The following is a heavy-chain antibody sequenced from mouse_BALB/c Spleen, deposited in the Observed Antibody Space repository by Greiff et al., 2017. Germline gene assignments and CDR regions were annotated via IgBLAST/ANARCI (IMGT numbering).Heavy chain of an antibody. CDR2: IYPGDGDT. Sequence: LEESGAELARPGASVKLSCKASGYTFTSYWMQWVKQRPGQGLEWIGAIYPGDGDTRYTQKFKGKATLTADKSSSTAYMQLSSLASEDSAVYYCARGDGYYGYFDVWGAGTTVTVSS. CDR1: GYTFTSYW. V-gene: IGHV1-87*01. J-gene: IGHJ1*01. D-gene: IGHD2-3*01. CDR3: ARGDGYYGYFDV.